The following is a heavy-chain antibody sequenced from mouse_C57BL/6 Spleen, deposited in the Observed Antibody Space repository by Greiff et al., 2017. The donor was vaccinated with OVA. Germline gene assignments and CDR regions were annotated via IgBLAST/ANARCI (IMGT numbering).Heavy chain of an antibody. Sequence: QVHVKQPGPELVKPGASVKLSCKASGYTFTSYWMHWVKQRPGQGLEWIGNINPSNGGTNYNEKFKSKATLTVDKSSSTAYMQLSSLTSEDSAVYYCAREGGTSFDYWGQGTTLTVSS. CDR2: INPSNGGT. CDR1: GYTFTSYW. CDR3: AREGGTSFDY. V-gene: IGHV1-53*01. J-gene: IGHJ2*01. D-gene: IGHD3-3*01.